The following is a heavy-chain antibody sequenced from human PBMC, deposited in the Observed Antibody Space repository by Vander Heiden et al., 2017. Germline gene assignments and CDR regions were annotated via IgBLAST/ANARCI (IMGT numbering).Heavy chain of an antibody. CDR2: INHRGST. V-gene: IGHV4-34*01. D-gene: IGHD1-26*01. Sequence: QVQLQQWGAGLLKPSETLSLTCAVDGGSFSGYYWSWIRQPPGKGLEWIGEINHRGSTNDNPSLKSRVTISVDTSKNQFSLKLSSVTAADTGVYDGARGMWSYYNYGGQGPLVTVSS. J-gene: IGHJ4*02. CDR3: ARGMWSYYNY. CDR1: GGSFSGYY.